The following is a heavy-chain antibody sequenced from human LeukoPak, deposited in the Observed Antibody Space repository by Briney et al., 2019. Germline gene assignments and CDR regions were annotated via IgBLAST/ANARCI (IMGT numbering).Heavy chain of an antibody. J-gene: IGHJ5*02. V-gene: IGHV4-61*01. CDR2: IYYSGST. Sequence: PSETLSLTCTVSGGSVSSGSYYWSWIRQPPGKGLEWIEYIYYSGSTNYNPSLKSRVTISVDTSKNQFSLKLSSVTAADTAVYYCARDLAPWGQGTLVTVSS. D-gene: IGHD3-16*01. CDR1: GGSVSSGSYY. CDR3: ARDLAP.